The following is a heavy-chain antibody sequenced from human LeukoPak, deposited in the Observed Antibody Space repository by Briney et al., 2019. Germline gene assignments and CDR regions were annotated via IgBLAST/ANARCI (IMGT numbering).Heavy chain of an antibody. V-gene: IGHV3-23*01. Sequence: GGSLRLSCAASGFTFSSYAMSWVRQAPGKGLEWVSVIGGSGDSSYYADSVKGRFTISRDNSKNTLYLQMNSLRAEDTALYYCAKGFFSGDYAVSFFDFWGQGTLVTVSS. CDR2: IGGSGDSS. CDR1: GFTFSSYA. CDR3: AKGFFSGDYAVSFFDF. D-gene: IGHD4-17*01. J-gene: IGHJ4*02.